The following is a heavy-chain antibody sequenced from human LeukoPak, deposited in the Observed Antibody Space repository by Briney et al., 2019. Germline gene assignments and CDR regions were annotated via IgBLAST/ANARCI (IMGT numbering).Heavy chain of an antibody. Sequence: GGSLRLSCAASGFTFEDYAMHWVRQAPGKGLEWVSLISGDSGNIYYADSVKGRFTISRDNSKNSLYLQMNSLRTEDTALYYCAKDLPQYYDFWSGYYGGFDYWGQGTLVTVSS. CDR1: GFTFEDYA. V-gene: IGHV3-43*02. CDR2: ISGDSGNI. J-gene: IGHJ4*02. CDR3: AKDLPQYYDFWSGYYGGFDY. D-gene: IGHD3-3*01.